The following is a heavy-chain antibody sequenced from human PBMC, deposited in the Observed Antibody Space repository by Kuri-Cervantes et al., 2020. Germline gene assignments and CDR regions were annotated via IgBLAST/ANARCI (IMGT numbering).Heavy chain of an antibody. J-gene: IGHJ4*02. Sequence: GESLKISCAASGFTFSSYAMSWVRQAPGKGLEWVSSISSSSSYIYYADSVKGRFTISRDNAKNSLYLQMNSLRAEDTAVYYCARDRSIAAASIFDYWGQGTLVTVSS. CDR3: ARDRSIAAASIFDY. CDR2: ISSSSSYI. V-gene: IGHV3-21*01. CDR1: GFTFSSYA. D-gene: IGHD6-13*01.